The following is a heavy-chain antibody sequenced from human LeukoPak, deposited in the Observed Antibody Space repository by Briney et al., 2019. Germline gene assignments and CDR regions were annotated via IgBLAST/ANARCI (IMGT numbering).Heavy chain of an antibody. CDR3: ASASNWEGYFDY. D-gene: IGHD7-27*01. V-gene: IGHV1-45*02. CDR1: GYTLTYRY. J-gene: IGHJ4*02. Sequence: ASVKVSCKASGYTLTYRYLHWVRQAPGQALEWMGWITPFNGNTNYAQKFQDRVTITRDRSMSTAYMELSSLRSEDTAMYYCASASNWEGYFDYWGQGTLVTVTS. CDR2: ITPFNGNT.